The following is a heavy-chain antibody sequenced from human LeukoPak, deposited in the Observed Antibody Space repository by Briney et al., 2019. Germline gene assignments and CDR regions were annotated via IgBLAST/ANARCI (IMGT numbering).Heavy chain of an antibody. CDR3: ATRERYFDWFPPHY. V-gene: IGHV1-24*01. Sequence: ASVKVSCKVSGYTLTESSMHWVRQAPGKGLEWMGRFDPEDGETIYAQKFQGRVTMTEDASTDTAYMELNSLRSEDTAVYYCATRERYFDWFPPHYWGQGTLVTVSS. CDR2: FDPEDGET. CDR1: GYTLTESS. J-gene: IGHJ4*02. D-gene: IGHD3-9*01.